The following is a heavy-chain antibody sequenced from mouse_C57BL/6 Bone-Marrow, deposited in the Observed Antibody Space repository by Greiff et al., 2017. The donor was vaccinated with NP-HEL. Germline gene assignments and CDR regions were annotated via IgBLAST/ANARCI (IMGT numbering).Heavy chain of an antibody. V-gene: IGHV1-22*01. D-gene: IGHD1-1*01. Sequence: EVKLMESGPELVKPGASVKMSCKASGYTFTDYNMHWVKQSHGKSLEWIGYINPNNGGTSYNQKFKGKATLTVNKSSSTAYMELRSLTSEDSAVYYCARRGSITTVVAPFAYWGQGTLVTVSA. CDR2: INPNNGGT. CDR3: ARRGSITTVVAPFAY. CDR1: GYTFTDYN. J-gene: IGHJ3*01.